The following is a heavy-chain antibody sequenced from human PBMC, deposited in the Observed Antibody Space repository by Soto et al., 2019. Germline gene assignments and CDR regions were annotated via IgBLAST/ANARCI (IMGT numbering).Heavy chain of an antibody. J-gene: IGHJ1*01. V-gene: IGHV1-18*04. CDR1: GYTFTSYG. CDR3: VKEARWFGGQYFYH. CDR2: ISAYNGNT. Sequence: GASVKVSCKAAGYTFTSYGISWVRQAPGQGLEWMGWISAYNGNTNYAQKLQGIVTMTTDTTTRTAYMELRSLRSDDTARYYCVKEARWFGGQYFYHWGQGTLVTVSS. D-gene: IGHD3-10*01.